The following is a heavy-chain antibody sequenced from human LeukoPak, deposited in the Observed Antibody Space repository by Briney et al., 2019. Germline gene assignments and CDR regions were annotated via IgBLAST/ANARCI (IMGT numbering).Heavy chain of an antibody. CDR1: GFSFSSYG. J-gene: IGHJ3*02. CDR2: LWSDGSNK. CDR3: ARRLYCSGSSCHTGPDAFDI. D-gene: IGHD2-15*01. V-gene: IGHV3-33*03. Sequence: GGSLRLSCTASGFSFSSYGMHWVRQAPGKGLEGVAVLWSDGSNKYYADSVKGRFTISRDNSKNTLYLQMNSLRAENTAVYYCARRLYCSGSSCHTGPDAFDIWGQGTMVTVSS.